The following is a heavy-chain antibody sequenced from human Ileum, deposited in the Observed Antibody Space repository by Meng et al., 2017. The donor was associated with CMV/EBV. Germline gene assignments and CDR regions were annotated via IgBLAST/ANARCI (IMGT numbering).Heavy chain of an antibody. J-gene: IGHJ4*02. CDR1: SASISPYY. V-gene: IGHV4-4*07. D-gene: IGHD3-10*01. CDR3: ARGQTVRGFEY. CDR2: IYTGGPT. Sequence: QGDLRGSCPGLVKPSETLSLTCTVSSASISPYYWNWIRQPAGKGLEWIGRIYTGGPTDYNPSLKSRVTMSVDTSKNQFFLNLSSVTAADTAVYYCARGQTVRGFEYWGLGILVTVSS.